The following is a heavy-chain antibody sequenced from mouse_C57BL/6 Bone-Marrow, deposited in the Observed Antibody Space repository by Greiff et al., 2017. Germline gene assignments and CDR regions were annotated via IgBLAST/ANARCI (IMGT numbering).Heavy chain of an antibody. Sequence: EVKLMESGGGLVKPGGPLKLSCAASGFPLSDYGMNWVRQAPEKGLEWVAYISSGSSTIYYADTVKGRFTRSRDKAKNTLFLQVTSLGSEDTALYHCASDDAIDFWGRGTSVTVSS. J-gene: IGHJ4*01. CDR1: GFPLSDYG. CDR3: ASDDAIDF. V-gene: IGHV5-17*01. CDR2: ISSGSSTI.